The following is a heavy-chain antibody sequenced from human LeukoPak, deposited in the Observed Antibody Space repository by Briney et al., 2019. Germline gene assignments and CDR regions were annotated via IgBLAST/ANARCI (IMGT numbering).Heavy chain of an antibody. J-gene: IGHJ6*02. D-gene: IGHD3-22*01. CDR1: GFTFSSYW. Sequence: GSLRLSCAASGFTFSSYWMSWVRQAPGKGLEWVANIKQDGSEKYYVDSVKGRFTISRDNAKNSLYLQMNSLRAEDTAVYYCARDGNYYDSSGYYYDGMDVWGQGTTVTVSS. CDR3: ARDGNYYDSSGYYYDGMDV. V-gene: IGHV3-7*01. CDR2: IKQDGSEK.